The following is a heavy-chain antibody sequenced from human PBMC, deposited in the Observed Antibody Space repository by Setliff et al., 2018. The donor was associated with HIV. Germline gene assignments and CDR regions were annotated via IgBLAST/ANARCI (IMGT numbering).Heavy chain of an antibody. CDR3: ARGPRSFYYDSTGPYSYYYGMDV. Sequence: GGSLRLSCAASGFTFNNYCMSWVRQAPGKGLEWVANIHEDGTQKYFVDSVRGRFTISRDNAKNSLYLQMNSLRGEDTALHYCARGPRSFYYDSTGPYSYYYGMDVWGQGTTVTVSS. CDR2: IHEDGTQK. CDR1: GFTFNNYC. J-gene: IGHJ6*02. V-gene: IGHV3-7*01. D-gene: IGHD3-22*01.